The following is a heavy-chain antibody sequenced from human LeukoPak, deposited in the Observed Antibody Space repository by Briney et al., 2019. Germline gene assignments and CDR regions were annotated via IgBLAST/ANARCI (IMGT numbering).Heavy chain of an antibody. J-gene: IGHJ4*02. CDR1: GGSISSNDDY. Sequence: SETLSLTCTVSGGSISSNDDYWGWIRQPPGKGLEWIGTMYFTGTTYYDPSLKSRVSISVDTSKSQFSLKLNSVTATDTAVYYCARSYSYGDFSPRAFDYWGQGTLVTVSS. V-gene: IGHV4-39*07. D-gene: IGHD4-17*01. CDR3: ARSYSYGDFSPRAFDY. CDR2: MYFTGTT.